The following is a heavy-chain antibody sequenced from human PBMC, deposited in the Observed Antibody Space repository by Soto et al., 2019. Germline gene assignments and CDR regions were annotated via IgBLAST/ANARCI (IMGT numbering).Heavy chain of an antibody. D-gene: IGHD4-4*01. CDR1: GSSISSGGYY. J-gene: IGHJ4*02. V-gene: IGHV4-31*03. CDR2: IYYSGST. CDR3: ARDENSNYFHYFDY. Sequence: SETLSLTCTVSGSSISSGGYYWSWIRQHPGKGLEWIGYIYYSGSTYYNPSLKSRVTISVDTSKNQFSLKLSSVTAADTAVYYCARDENSNYFHYFDYWGPGTLVTVSS.